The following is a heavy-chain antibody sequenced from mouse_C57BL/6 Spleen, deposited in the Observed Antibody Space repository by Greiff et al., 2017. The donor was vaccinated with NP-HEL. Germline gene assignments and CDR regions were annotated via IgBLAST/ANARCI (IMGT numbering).Heavy chain of an antibody. CDR2: IHPSDSDT. V-gene: IGHV1-74*01. CDR1: GYTFTSYW. Sequence: QVQLKQPGAELVKPGASVKVSCKASGYTFTSYWMHWVKQRPGQGLEWIGRIHPSDSDTNYNQKFKGKATLTVDKSSSTAYMQRSSLTSEDSAVYYCAIGAPSAYAMDYWGQGTSVTVSS. J-gene: IGHJ4*01. CDR3: AIGAPSAYAMDY.